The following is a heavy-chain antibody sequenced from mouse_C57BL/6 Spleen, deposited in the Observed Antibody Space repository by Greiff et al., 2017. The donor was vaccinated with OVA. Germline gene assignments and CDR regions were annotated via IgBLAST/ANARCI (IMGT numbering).Heavy chain of an antibody. Sequence: QVQLQQSGPELVKPGASVKISCKASGYAFSSSWMNWVKQRPGKGLEWIGRIYPGDGDTNYNGKFKGKATLTADKSSSTAYMQLSSLTSEDSAVYFCAHTYYSNYGDYWGQGTTLTVSS. CDR1: GYAFSSSW. CDR3: AHTYYSNYGDY. V-gene: IGHV1-82*01. CDR2: IYPGDGDT. D-gene: IGHD2-5*01. J-gene: IGHJ2*01.